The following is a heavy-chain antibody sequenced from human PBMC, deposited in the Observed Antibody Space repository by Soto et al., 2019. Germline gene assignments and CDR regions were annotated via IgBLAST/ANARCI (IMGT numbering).Heavy chain of an antibody. CDR3: ARSSPRTSSRVAAAGLFFDY. J-gene: IGHJ4*02. CDR2: IIPIFGTA. D-gene: IGHD6-13*01. V-gene: IGHV1-69*13. CDR1: GGTFSSYA. Sequence: ASVKVSCKASGGTFSSYAISWVRQAPGQGLEWMGGIIPIFGTANYAQKFQGRVTITADESTGTAYMELSSLRSEDTAVYYCARSSPRTSSRVAAAGLFFDYWGQGTLVTVSS.